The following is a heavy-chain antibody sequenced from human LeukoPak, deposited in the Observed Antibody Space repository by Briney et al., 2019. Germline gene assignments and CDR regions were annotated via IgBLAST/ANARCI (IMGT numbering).Heavy chain of an antibody. CDR2: TNPSGGST. CDR3: ARAVLGGWTDY. J-gene: IGHJ4*02. CDR1: GYTFTSYY. Sequence: ASVKVSCKASGYTFTSYYMHWVRQAPGQGLEWMGITNPSGGSTSYAQKFQGRVTMTRDTSTSTVYMELSSLRSEDTAVYYCARAVLGGWTDYWGQGTLVTVSS. V-gene: IGHV1-46*01. D-gene: IGHD6-19*01.